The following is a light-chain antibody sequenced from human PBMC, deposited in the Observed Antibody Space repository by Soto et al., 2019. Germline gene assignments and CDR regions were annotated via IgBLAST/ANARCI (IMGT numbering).Light chain of an antibody. CDR3: QSYDSSLSDWV. CDR2: GNT. J-gene: IGLJ3*02. CDR1: SSNIGSGYD. Sequence: QSVLTQPPSVSGAPGQRVTISCTGSSSNIGSGYDVHWYQQLPGTAPKLLIYGNTNRPSGVPVRFSGSKSGTSASLAITGLQAEDEADYYCQSYDSSLSDWVFGGGTQLTVL. V-gene: IGLV1-40*01.